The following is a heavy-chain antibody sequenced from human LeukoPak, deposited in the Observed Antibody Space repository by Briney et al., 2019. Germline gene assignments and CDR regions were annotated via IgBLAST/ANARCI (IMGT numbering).Heavy chain of an antibody. CDR2: LSYDGSNR. V-gene: IGHV3-30-3*01. CDR1: GFTFSSYA. J-gene: IGHJ4*02. D-gene: IGHD3-22*01. Sequence: GGSLRLSCAASGFTFSSYAMHWVRQAPGKGLEWVAVLSYDGSNRYYADSVKGRFTISRDNSKNTLYLQMNSLRAEDTAVYYCARGSLPDTYYYDSSGDFDYWGQGTLVTVSS. CDR3: ARGSLPDTYYYDSSGDFDY.